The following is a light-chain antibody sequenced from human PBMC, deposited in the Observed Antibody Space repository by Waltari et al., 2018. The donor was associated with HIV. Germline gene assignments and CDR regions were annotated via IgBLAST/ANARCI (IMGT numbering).Light chain of an antibody. CDR3: SSYRTTFI. J-gene: IGLJ2*01. V-gene: IGLV2-14*03. CDR1: TSDIGHSHS. CDR2: DVS. Sequence: QSALTQPASMSGSPAQSITISCAGHTSDIGHSHSVSWYQQHTDSAPKLIIYDVSYRPSGVDSRFSGSKSGNTASLTISDLRSDDEAVYYCSSYRTTFIFGAGTKLNVL.